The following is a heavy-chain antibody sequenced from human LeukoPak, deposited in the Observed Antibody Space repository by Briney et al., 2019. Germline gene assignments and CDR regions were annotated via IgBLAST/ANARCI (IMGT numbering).Heavy chain of an antibody. CDR2: ISSSSSYI. D-gene: IGHD6-19*01. V-gene: IGHV3-21*01. CDR1: GFTFSSYS. Sequence: PGGSLRRSCAASGFTFSSYSMNWVRQAPGKGLEWVSSISSSSSYIYYADSVKGRFTVSRDNAKNSLYLQMNSLRAEDTAVYYCAGGGSGWYEEARGYWGQGTLVTVSS. J-gene: IGHJ4*02. CDR3: AGGGSGWYEEARGY.